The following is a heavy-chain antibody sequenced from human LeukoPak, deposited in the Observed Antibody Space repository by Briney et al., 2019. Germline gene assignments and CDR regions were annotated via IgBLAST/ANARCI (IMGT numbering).Heavy chain of an antibody. CDR3: AKGNQWLVPGGFDY. D-gene: IGHD6-19*01. V-gene: IGHV3-23*01. J-gene: IGHJ4*02. Sequence: GGSLRLSCAASRFTFSSYAMNWVRQAPGKGLEWVSVISGSGGHTHYADSVKGRFTISRDNSKNTLYLQMSSLRAEDTAIYFCAKGNQWLVPGGFDYWGQGTLVTVSS. CDR1: RFTFSSYA. CDR2: ISGSGGHT.